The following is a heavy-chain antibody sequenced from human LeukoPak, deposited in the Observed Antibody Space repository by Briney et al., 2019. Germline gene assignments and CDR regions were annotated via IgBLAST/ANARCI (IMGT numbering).Heavy chain of an antibody. CDR3: AKAQGSGGSCYVVCGFDI. V-gene: IGHV3-23*01. Sequence: GGSLRLSCAASGSTFSVYAMSWVRQAPGKGLEWVSTISGSGGTTYNADSVKGRFTISRDNSKNTLYLQMNSLRAEDTAVYYCAKAQGSGGSCYVVCGFDIWGQGTMVTVSS. D-gene: IGHD2-15*01. CDR2: ISGSGGTT. J-gene: IGHJ3*02. CDR1: GSTFSVYA.